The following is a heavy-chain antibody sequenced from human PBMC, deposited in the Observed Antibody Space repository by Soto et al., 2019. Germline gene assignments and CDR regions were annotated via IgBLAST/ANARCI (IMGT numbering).Heavy chain of an antibody. CDR2: ISSSGSTI. D-gene: IGHD6-6*01. CDR1: GFTFSSYQ. Sequence: EVQLVESGGGLVQPGGSLRLSCAASGFTFSSYQMNWVRQAPGKGLEWVSYISSSGSTIYNADSVKGRFTISRDNAKNSLYLQMNSLRAEDTAVYYCARGSSSYNWFDPWGQGTLVTVSS. J-gene: IGHJ5*02. CDR3: ARGSSSYNWFDP. V-gene: IGHV3-48*03.